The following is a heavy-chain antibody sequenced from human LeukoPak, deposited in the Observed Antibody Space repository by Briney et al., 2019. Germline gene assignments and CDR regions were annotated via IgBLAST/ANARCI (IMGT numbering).Heavy chain of an antibody. D-gene: IGHD3-9*01. Sequence: GGSLRLSCAASGFTFSKFAMSCVRQAPGKGLEGFSAITGSGGNTYYADSVKGRFTISRDNSKNTVFLQMNSLRAEDTAVYYCAKWGDYDVLTGYYVSDYWGQGTLVTVSS. CDR1: GFTFSKFA. CDR2: ITGSGGNT. CDR3: AKWGDYDVLTGYYVSDY. J-gene: IGHJ4*02. V-gene: IGHV3-23*01.